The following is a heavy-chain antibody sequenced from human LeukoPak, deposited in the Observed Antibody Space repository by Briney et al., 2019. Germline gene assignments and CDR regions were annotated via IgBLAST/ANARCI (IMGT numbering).Heavy chain of an antibody. J-gene: IGHJ5*02. Sequence: GGSLRLSCAASGFTFDDYGMSWVRQAPGKGLEWVSGINWNGGSTGYADSVKGRFTISRDNSKNTLYLQMNSLRSDDTAMYYCARDTIVVVPAGNWFDPWGQGTLVTVSS. CDR2: INWNGGST. V-gene: IGHV3-20*04. D-gene: IGHD2-2*01. CDR3: ARDTIVVVPAGNWFDP. CDR1: GFTFDDYG.